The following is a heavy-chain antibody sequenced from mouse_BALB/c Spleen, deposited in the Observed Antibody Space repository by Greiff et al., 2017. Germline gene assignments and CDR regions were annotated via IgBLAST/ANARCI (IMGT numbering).Heavy chain of an antibody. CDR2: IDPENGNT. Sequence: VQLQQSGAELVRPGALVKLSCKASGFNIKDYYMHWVKQRPEQGLEWIGWIDPENGNTIYDPKFQGQASITADTSSNTAYLQLSSLTSEDTAVYYCASGTTVENWGQGTTLTVSA. CDR3: ASGTTVEN. D-gene: IGHD1-1*01. V-gene: IGHV14-1*02. CDR1: GFNIKDYY. J-gene: IGHJ2*01.